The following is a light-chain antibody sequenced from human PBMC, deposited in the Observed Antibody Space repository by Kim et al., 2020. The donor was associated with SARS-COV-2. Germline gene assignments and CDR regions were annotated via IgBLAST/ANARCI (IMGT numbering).Light chain of an antibody. CDR3: QAWDSSTLYV. CDR2: QDT. Sequence: VSQGPTAGITCSGDKLGDGYTSWYQQKPGQSPLLVIYQDTKRPSGIPERFSGSTSGNTATLTITGAQAMDEADYYCQAWDSSTLYVFGPGTKVTVL. CDR1: KLGDGY. J-gene: IGLJ1*01. V-gene: IGLV3-1*01.